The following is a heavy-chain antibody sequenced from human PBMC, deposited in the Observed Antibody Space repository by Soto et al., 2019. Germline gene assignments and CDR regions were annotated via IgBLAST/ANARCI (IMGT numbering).Heavy chain of an antibody. Sequence: EVVLLESGGGLEQPGGSLRLSCAASGFIFENCGMSWVRQAPGKGLEWISSISGSGFKKYYADSVKGRFTISRDNSKSTVYLELNNLSDEDTAVYHCAKNQGVELVPLATVDWFDPWGQGSVVTVSS. J-gene: IGHJ5*02. CDR1: GFIFENCG. D-gene: IGHD1-26*01. CDR2: ISGSGFKK. V-gene: IGHV3-23*01. CDR3: AKNQGVELVPLATVDWFDP.